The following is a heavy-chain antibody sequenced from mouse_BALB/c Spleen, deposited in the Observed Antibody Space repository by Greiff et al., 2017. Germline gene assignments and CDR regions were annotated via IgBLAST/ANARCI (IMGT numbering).Heavy chain of an antibody. D-gene: IGHD1-1*01. CDR1: GYTFTNYW. Sequence: QVQLQQSGAELVRPGTSVKISCKASGYTFTNYWLGWVKQRPGHGLEWIGDIYPGGGYTNYNDKFKGKATLTADTSSSTAYMQLRNLTTEASAVYYSANYYGSSSAWFAYWGQGTLVTVSA. CDR3: ANYYGSSSAWFAY. V-gene: IGHV1-63*02. J-gene: IGHJ3*01. CDR2: IYPGGGYT.